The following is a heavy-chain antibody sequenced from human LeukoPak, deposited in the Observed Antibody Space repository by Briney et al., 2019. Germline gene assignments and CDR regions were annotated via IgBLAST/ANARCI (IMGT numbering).Heavy chain of an antibody. CDR2: XSSSSSYI. J-gene: IGHJ4*02. V-gene: IGHV3-21*01. Sequence: XXVSXXSSSSSYIYYADSVKGRFTISRDNAKNSLYLQMNSLRAEDTAVYYCARDSVATMIVVGSFDYWGQGTLVTVSS. D-gene: IGHD3-22*01. CDR3: ARDSVATMIVVGSFDY.